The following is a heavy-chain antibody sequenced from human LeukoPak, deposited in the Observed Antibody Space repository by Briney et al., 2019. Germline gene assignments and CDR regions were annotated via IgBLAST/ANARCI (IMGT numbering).Heavy chain of an antibody. CDR2: IYYSGNT. V-gene: IGHV4-59*01. CDR3: ARVKAIRVRGIIISNYFDY. Sequence: PSETLSLTCTVSGGSLSSYYWSWIRQPPGKGLEWIGYIYYSGNTYYNPSLKSRVTISVDTSENQFSLKLTSVTAADTAVYYCARVKAIRVRGIIISNYFDYWGQGTLVTVSS. J-gene: IGHJ4*02. D-gene: IGHD3-10*01. CDR1: GGSLSSYY.